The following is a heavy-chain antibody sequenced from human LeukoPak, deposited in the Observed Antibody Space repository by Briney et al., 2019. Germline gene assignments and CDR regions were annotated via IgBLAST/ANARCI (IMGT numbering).Heavy chain of an antibody. Sequence: SETLSLTCTVSGGSISSSSYYWGWIRQPPGKGLEWIGSIYYSGSTYYNPSLKSRVTISVDTSKNQFSLKLSSVTAADTAVYYCARVGGWYYFDYWGQGTLVTVSS. J-gene: IGHJ4*02. D-gene: IGHD6-19*01. CDR3: ARVGGWYYFDY. CDR1: GGSISSSSYY. CDR2: IYYSGST. V-gene: IGHV4-39*01.